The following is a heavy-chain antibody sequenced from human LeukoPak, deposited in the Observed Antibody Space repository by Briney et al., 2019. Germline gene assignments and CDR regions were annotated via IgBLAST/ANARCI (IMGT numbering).Heavy chain of an antibody. CDR3: AKDGQLGY. Sequence: PGGSLRLSCAASGFSLSGYDMHWARQAPDKGLEWVAFTRSSGYYAESVKGRFTISIDSSKNTLYLHMNSLRPEDTAIYYCAKDGQLGYWGQGTQVIVSS. J-gene: IGHJ4*02. V-gene: IGHV3-30*02. D-gene: IGHD6-13*01. CDR2: TRSSG. CDR1: GFSLSGYD.